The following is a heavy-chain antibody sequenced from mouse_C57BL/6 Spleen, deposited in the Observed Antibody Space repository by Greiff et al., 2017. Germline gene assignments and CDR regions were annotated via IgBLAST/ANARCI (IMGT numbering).Heavy chain of an antibody. CDR3: ARGSLSIREIFFDY. J-gene: IGHJ2*01. D-gene: IGHD3-2*02. V-gene: IGHV1-66*01. CDR1: GYSFTSYY. CDR2: IYPGSGNT. Sequence: QVQLKESGPELVKPGASVKISCKASGYSFTSYYIHWVKQRPGQGLEWIGWIYPGSGNTKYNEKFKGKATLTADTSSSTAYMQLSSLPSADSAVYYCARGSLSIREIFFDYWGQGTTLTVSS.